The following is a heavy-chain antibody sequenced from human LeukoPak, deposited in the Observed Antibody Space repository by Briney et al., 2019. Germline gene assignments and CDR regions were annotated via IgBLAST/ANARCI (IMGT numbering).Heavy chain of an antibody. V-gene: IGHV3-11*04. D-gene: IGHD3-22*01. CDR2: ISSSGSII. J-gene: IGHJ4*02. CDR1: GFTFSDYY. Sequence: GGSLRLSCAASGFTFSDYYMTWIRQAPGEGVEWVSYISSSGSIIYYADSVKGRFIISRDNAKNSLYLQMNSLRAEDTAVYFCARVGYDSSGRFDYWGQGTLVTVSS. CDR3: ARVGYDSSGRFDY.